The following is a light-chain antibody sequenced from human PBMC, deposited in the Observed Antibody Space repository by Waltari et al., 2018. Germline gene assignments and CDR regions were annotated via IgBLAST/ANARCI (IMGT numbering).Light chain of an antibody. Sequence: EIVLTQSPVTLSLSPGERATLSCRASQSLSSTYLAWYQLKPGQAPRLLIYGASSRAAGIPERFSGSGSGTDFTLTISRLEPEDFAVYYCQQYNKSPYTFGQGTKLRIK. CDR3: QQYNKSPYT. CDR2: GAS. CDR1: QSLSSTY. V-gene: IGKV3-20*01. J-gene: IGKJ2*01.